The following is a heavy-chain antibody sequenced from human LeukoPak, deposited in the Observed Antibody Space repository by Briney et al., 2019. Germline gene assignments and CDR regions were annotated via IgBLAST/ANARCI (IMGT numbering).Heavy chain of an antibody. V-gene: IGHV3-48*01. Sequence: QPGGSLRLSCAASGFTFSTYNMTWVRQAPGKGLEWVSYISYTGSTLYYADSVKDRFTISRDNAKNSLYLQMNSLRVEDTAVYYCARGYCSGGSCYSGIFDSWGQGTLVTVSS. CDR3: ARGYCSGGSCYSGIFDS. D-gene: IGHD2-15*01. CDR1: GFTFSTYN. CDR2: ISYTGSTL. J-gene: IGHJ4*02.